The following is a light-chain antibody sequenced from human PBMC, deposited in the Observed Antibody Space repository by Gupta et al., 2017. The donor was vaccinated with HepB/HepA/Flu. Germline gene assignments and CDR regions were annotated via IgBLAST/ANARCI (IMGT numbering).Light chain of an antibody. CDR2: NAS. J-gene: IGKJ5*01. CDR1: QSISSY. V-gene: IGKV3-11*01. CDR3: QQLTDWPPIT. Sequence: DIVLIQSPATRSLSPGERATLSCRASQSISSYLAWYQQKPGQAPSLLIYNASTRFTGVPARFSGSGFGTDFTVTISSRELEDFAVYYCQQLTDWPPITFGQGTRMEIK.